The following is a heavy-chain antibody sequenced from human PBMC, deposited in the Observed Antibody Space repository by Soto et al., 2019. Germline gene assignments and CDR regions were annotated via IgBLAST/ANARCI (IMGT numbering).Heavy chain of an antibody. J-gene: IGHJ4*02. CDR1: GYSFTTYW. CDR3: AVTHGGNNYYFDY. V-gene: IGHV5-51*01. CDR2: IHPGDSDT. D-gene: IGHD2-15*01. Sequence: GESLKISCKGSGYSFTTYWIGWVRQMPVKGLEWMGIIHPGDSDTRYSPSFQGQVTISVDKSISTAYLQWSSLKASDTAMYYCAVTHGGNNYYFDYWGQGTLVTVSS.